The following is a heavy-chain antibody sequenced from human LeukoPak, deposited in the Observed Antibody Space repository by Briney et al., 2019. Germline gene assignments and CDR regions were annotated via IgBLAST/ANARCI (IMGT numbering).Heavy chain of an antibody. J-gene: IGHJ2*01. CDR3: ARGSRYYGSGSYYNGVKTRSYWYFDL. CDR1: GGSISSGGYY. CDR2: IYYSGST. D-gene: IGHD3-10*01. Sequence: SETLSLTCTVSGGSISSGGYYWSWIRQHPGKGLEWIGYIYYSGSTYYNPSLKSRVTISVDTSKNQFSLKLSSVTAADTAVYYCARGSRYYGSGSYYNGVKTRSYWYFDLWGRGTLVTVSS. V-gene: IGHV4-31*03.